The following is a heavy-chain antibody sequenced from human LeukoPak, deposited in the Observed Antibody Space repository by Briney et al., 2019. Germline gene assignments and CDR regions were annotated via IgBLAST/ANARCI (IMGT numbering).Heavy chain of an antibody. Sequence: PGGSLRLSCAASGFTFSSYSMNWVRQAPGKGLEWVSYISSSSSTIYYADSVKGRFTISRDNAKNSLYLQMNSLRAEDTAVYYCARFGGYYGTRRYYYYMDVWGKGTTVTVSS. V-gene: IGHV3-48*01. CDR2: ISSSSSTI. D-gene: IGHD1-1*01. CDR3: ARFGGYYGTRRYYYYMDV. CDR1: GFTFSSYS. J-gene: IGHJ6*03.